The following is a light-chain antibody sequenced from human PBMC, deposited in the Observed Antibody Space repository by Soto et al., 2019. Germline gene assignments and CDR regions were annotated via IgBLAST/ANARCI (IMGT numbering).Light chain of an antibody. CDR2: DAS. J-gene: IGKJ5*01. Sequence: EIVLKQSPATLSLSPGERATLSCRASQSVSSYLAWYQQNPGQAPRLLIYDASNRATGIPARFSGSGSGTDFTLTISSLEPEDFAVYYCQQRSNWPPSITFGQGTRLEIK. CDR3: QQRSNWPPSIT. CDR1: QSVSSY. V-gene: IGKV3-11*01.